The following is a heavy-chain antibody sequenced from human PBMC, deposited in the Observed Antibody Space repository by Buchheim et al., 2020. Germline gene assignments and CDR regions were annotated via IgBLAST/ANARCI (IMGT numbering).Heavy chain of an antibody. V-gene: IGHV4-39*02. CDR3: ARDDYGDYVRGRYYYYGMDV. D-gene: IGHD4-17*01. J-gene: IGHJ6*02. CDR2: IYYSGST. Sequence: QLQLQESGPGLVKPSETLSPTCTVSGGSISSSSYYWGWIRQPPGKGLEWIGSIYYSGSTYYNPSLKSRVTISVDTSKNQFSLKLSSVTAADTAVYYCARDDYGDYVRGRYYYYGMDVWGQGTT. CDR1: GGSISSSSYY.